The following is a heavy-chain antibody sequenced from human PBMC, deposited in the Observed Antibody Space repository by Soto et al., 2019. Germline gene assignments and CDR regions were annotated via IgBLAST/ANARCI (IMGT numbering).Heavy chain of an antibody. CDR1: VGSIMGSF. Sequence: QRRESGQGLLRPSGPRSFPCTVSVGSIMGSFWAWFRRPPGKGLGGIGYFHYKGSRDYNPSLESRVAISADTSKNQFSLKLRSVTAADTAVYYCARGGYCTGAYCDESYYYYGMDVWGQGTTVTVSS. CDR2: FHYKGSR. J-gene: IGHJ6*02. V-gene: IGHV4-59*01. CDR3: ARGGYCTGAYCDESYYYYGMDV. D-gene: IGHD2-8*02.